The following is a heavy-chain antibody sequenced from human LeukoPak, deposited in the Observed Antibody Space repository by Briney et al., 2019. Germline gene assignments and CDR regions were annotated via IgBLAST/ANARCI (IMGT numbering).Heavy chain of an antibody. CDR2: INHSGST. CDR1: GGSFSVYY. Sequence: PSETLSLTCAVYGGSFSVYYWSGIRHPPGKGLEWSGEINHSGSTNYNPSLKSRVTISVDTSKNQFSLKLSSVTAADTAVYYCARTASGYSYGKLPYYYYYMDVWGKGTTVTVSS. V-gene: IGHV4-34*01. CDR3: ARTASGYSYGKLPYYYYYMDV. D-gene: IGHD5-18*01. J-gene: IGHJ6*03.